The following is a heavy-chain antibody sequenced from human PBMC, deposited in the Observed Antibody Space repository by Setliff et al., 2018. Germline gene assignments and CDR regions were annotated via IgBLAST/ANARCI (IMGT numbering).Heavy chain of an antibody. J-gene: IGHJ4*02. CDR1: GASISNGTYY. Sequence: SETLSLTCTVSGASISNGTYYWAWIRQPPGKGLEWIWRIYYRGTTYSNAPLARRLTISVDTSKNQFSLKLTSVTAADTAVYYCARTGTYRYFDYWGQGTRVTVSS. CDR2: IYYRGTT. CDR3: ARTGTYRYFDY. D-gene: IGHD1-1*01. V-gene: IGHV4-39*01.